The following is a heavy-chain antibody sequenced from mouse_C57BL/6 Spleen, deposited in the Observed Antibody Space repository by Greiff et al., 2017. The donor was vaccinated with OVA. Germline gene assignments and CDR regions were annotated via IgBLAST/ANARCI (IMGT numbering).Heavy chain of an antibody. J-gene: IGHJ2*01. V-gene: IGHV3-6*01. CDR1: GYSITSGYY. Sequence: EVKLVESGPGLVKPSQSLSLTCSVTGYSITSGYYWNWIRQFPGNKLEWMGYISYDGSNNYNPSLKNRISITRDTSKNQFFLKLNSVTTEDTATYYCARANWDNYFDYWGQGTTLTVSS. CDR2: ISYDGSN. CDR3: ARANWDNYFDY. D-gene: IGHD4-1*01.